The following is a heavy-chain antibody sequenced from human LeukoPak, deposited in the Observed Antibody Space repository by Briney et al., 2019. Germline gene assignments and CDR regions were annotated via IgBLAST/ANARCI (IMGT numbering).Heavy chain of an antibody. V-gene: IGHV1-18*01. CDR2: ISAYNGNT. D-gene: IGHD1-26*01. CDR3: ARDGSIGGATRDHLCPPKY. Sequence: ASVKVSCKASGYTFTSYGISWVRQAPGQGLEWMGWISAYNGNTNYAQKLQGRVTMTTDTSTSTAYMELRSLRSDDTAVYYCARDGSIGGATRDHLCPPKYGGQGTLVTVSS. J-gene: IGHJ4*02. CDR1: GYTFTSYG.